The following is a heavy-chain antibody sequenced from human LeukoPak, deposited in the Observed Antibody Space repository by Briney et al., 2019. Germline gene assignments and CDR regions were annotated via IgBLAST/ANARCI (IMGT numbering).Heavy chain of an antibody. J-gene: IGHJ4*02. CDR1: GFTFHNYG. Sequence: GGSLGLSCAASGFTFHNYGMHWVRQAPGKGLEWVALIWYDGSNTYYADSVKGRFTISRENSNNTLYLQMNRLRAEDTAVYYCARDQQRFCSGGTCYLGFEYWGQGILVTVSS. CDR2: IWYDGSNT. V-gene: IGHV3-33*01. D-gene: IGHD2-15*01. CDR3: ARDQQRFCSGGTCYLGFEY.